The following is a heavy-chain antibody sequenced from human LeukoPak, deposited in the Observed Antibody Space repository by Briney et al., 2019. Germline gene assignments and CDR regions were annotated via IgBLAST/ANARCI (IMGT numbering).Heavy chain of an antibody. CDR2: INPSGGST. V-gene: IGHV1-46*01. D-gene: IGHD5-12*01. CDR3: ATRRDGYNSPFDP. J-gene: IGHJ5*02. Sequence: ASVKVSCKASGYTFTGYYMHWVRQAPGQGLEWMGIINPSGGSTSYAQKFQGRVTMTRDTSTSTVYMELSSLRSEDTAVYYCATRRDGYNSPFDPWGQGTLVTVSS. CDR1: GYTFTGYY.